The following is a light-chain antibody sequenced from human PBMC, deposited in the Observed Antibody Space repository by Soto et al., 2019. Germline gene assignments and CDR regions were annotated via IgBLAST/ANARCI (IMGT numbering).Light chain of an antibody. Sequence: DIQMTQSPSTLSASLGDRVTITCRASQSISTWLAWYQQKPGKAPKLLIYEASSLQSGLPSRFSGSGSGTEFTLTISSLQPDDFATYYCQRYNTYSRTFGQGTKVEIK. J-gene: IGKJ1*01. CDR1: QSISTW. V-gene: IGKV1-5*03. CDR2: EAS. CDR3: QRYNTYSRT.